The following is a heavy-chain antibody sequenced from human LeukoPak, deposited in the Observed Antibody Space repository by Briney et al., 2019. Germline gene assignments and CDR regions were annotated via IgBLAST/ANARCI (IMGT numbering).Heavy chain of an antibody. D-gene: IGHD2-15*01. V-gene: IGHV3-30-3*01. J-gene: IGHJ3*02. CDR3: AKDVESGGSCYAFDI. Sequence: GESLRLSCAASGFTFSSYAMHWVRQAPGKGLEWVAVISYDGSNKYYADSVKGRFTISRDNSKNTLYLQMNSLRAEDTAVYYCAKDVESGGSCYAFDIWGQGTMVTVSS. CDR2: ISYDGSNK. CDR1: GFTFSSYA.